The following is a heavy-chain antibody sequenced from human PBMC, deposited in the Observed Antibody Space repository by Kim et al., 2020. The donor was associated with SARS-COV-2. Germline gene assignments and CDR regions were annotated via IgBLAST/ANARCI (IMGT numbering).Heavy chain of an antibody. Sequence: DSRKGRFTISRDNAKNSLYLQMNSLRAEDTALYYCAKEVKYYYDSSGYYSSWGQGTLVTVSS. V-gene: IGHV3-9*01. J-gene: IGHJ5*02. CDR3: AKEVKYYYDSSGYYSS. D-gene: IGHD3-22*01.